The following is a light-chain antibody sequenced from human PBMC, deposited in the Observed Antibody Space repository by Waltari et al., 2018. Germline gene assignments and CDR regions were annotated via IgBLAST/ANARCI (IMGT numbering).Light chain of an antibody. V-gene: IGKV3-15*01. CDR2: GAS. CDR1: QSIANN. Sequence: EIVMTQSPATLSVSPGETATLSCRASQSIANNLAWYQQKPGQAPKVFIYGASTRATTVPARFSGSGSGTEFTLTISSLQSEDFAVYYCQQYSNWPRTFGQGTNVEIK. J-gene: IGKJ1*01. CDR3: QQYSNWPRT.